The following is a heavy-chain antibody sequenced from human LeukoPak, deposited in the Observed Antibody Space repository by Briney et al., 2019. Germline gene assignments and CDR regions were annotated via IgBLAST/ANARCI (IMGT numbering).Heavy chain of an antibody. CDR1: GFIFSQYS. D-gene: IGHD6-13*01. CDR2: IRSSSET. J-gene: IGHJ4*02. CDR3: ARDRYTSSWRTMDY. Sequence: GGSLRLSCAASGFIFSQYSMNWVRQAPGKGLEWVSHIRSSSETFYADSVKGRFTISRDNSKNTLYLQMNSLRAEDTAAYYCARDRYTSSWRTMDYWGQGTLVTVSS. V-gene: IGHV3-48*01.